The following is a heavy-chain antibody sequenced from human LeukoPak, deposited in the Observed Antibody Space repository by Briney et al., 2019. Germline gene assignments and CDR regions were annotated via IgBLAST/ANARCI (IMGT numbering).Heavy chain of an antibody. D-gene: IGHD2-2*01. CDR1: GGSFRGYY. Sequence: PSETLSLTCAVYGGSFRGYYWSWIRQPPGKGLAWIGEINLGGSTNYNPSLESRVTISLDTSKNQFSLKLSSVTAADTAVYYCARVHIVVVPAANCMDVWGPGTTVTVSS. CDR2: INLGGST. V-gene: IGHV4-34*01. J-gene: IGHJ6*02. CDR3: ARVHIVVVPAANCMDV.